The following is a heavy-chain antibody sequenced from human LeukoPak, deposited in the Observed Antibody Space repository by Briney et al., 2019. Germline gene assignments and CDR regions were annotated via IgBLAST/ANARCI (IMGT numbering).Heavy chain of an antibody. CDR2: INHNGNVN. V-gene: IGHV3-7*03. Sequence: GGSLRLSCAASGFTFSSYWMNWARQAPGKGLEWVASINHNGNVNYYVDSVKGRFTISRDNAKNSLYLQMSNLRAEDTAVYFCGRGGGLDVWGQGATVTVSS. CDR3: GRGGGLDV. J-gene: IGHJ6*02. CDR1: GFTFSSYW. D-gene: IGHD3-16*01.